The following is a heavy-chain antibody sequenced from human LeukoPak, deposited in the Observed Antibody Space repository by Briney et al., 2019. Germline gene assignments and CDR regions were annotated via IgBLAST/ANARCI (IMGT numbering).Heavy chain of an antibody. D-gene: IGHD3-9*01. CDR1: GFTFSSYS. CDR3: AKVLTFDYAGNWFDP. V-gene: IGHV3-21*04. Sequence: GGSLRLSCAASGFTFSSYSMNWVRQAPGKGLEWVSSISSSSSYIYYADSVKGRFTISRDNAKNSLYLQMNSLRAEDTAVYYCAKVLTFDYAGNWFDPWGQGTLVTVSS. J-gene: IGHJ5*02. CDR2: ISSSSSYI.